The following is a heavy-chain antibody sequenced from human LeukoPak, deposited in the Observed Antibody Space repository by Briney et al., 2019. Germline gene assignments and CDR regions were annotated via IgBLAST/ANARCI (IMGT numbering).Heavy chain of an antibody. D-gene: IGHD6-19*01. CDR2: INHSGST. CDR1: GGSISSYY. V-gene: IGHV4-59*12. Sequence: SSETLSLICTVSGGSISSYYWSWIRQPPGKGLEWIGEINHSGSTNYNPSLKSRVTISVDTSKNQFSLKLSSVTAADTAVYYCARSMYSSGWATYYNYGMNVWGQGTTVTVSS. CDR3: ARSMYSSGWATYYNYGMNV. J-gene: IGHJ6*02.